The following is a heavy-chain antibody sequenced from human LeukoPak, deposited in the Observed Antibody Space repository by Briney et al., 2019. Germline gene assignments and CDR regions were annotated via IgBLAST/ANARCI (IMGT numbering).Heavy chain of an antibody. D-gene: IGHD3-10*01. V-gene: IGHV4-34*01. CDR2: INHSGST. CDR3: ARGRTLGYYGSGSPPSN. J-gene: IGHJ4*02. Sequence: SETLSLTCAVYGGSFSGYYWSWIRQPPGKGLEWIGEINHSGSTNYNPSLKSRVTISVDTSKNQFSLKLSSVTAADTAVYYCARGRTLGYYGSGSPPSNWGQGTLVTVSS. CDR1: GGSFSGYY.